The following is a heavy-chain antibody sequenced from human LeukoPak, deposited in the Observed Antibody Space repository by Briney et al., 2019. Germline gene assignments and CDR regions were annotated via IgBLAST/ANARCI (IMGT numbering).Heavy chain of an antibody. D-gene: IGHD6-13*01. CDR1: GYLIRSGYF. V-gene: IGHV4-38-2*02. CDR3: ARLSSWFVAF. CDR2: VYHNGSA. Sequence: PSETLSLMCSVSGYLIRSGYFWGWIRQPPGKGLEWIASVYHNGSAYYNPSLKSRASISVDTSSNQFSLTLPSVSVADTAVYHCARLSSWFVAFWGQGSQVTVSS. J-gene: IGHJ4*02.